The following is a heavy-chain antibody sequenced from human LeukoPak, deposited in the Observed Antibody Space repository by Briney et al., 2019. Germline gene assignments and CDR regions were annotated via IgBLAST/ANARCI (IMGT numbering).Heavy chain of an antibody. Sequence: SETLSLTCTVSGGSISSGSYYWSWIRQPAGKGLEWIGRIYTSGSTNYNPSLKSRVTISVDTSKNQFSLKLSSVTAADTAVYYCARDRGGLSPYFDYWGQGTLVTVSP. V-gene: IGHV4-61*02. CDR2: IYTSGST. J-gene: IGHJ4*02. D-gene: IGHD3-16*01. CDR1: GGSISSGSYY. CDR3: ARDRGGLSPYFDY.